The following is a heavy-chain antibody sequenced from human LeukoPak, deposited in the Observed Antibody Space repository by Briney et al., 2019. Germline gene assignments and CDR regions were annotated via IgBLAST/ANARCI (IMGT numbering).Heavy chain of an antibody. J-gene: IGHJ4*02. Sequence: GASVKVSCKASGYTFTGYYMHWMRQAPGQGLEWMGRINPNSGGTNYAQKFQGRVTMTRDTSISTAYMELSRLRSDDTAVYYCARGKQLWLYYFDYRGQRTLVTVSS. V-gene: IGHV1-2*06. CDR3: ARGKQLWLYYFDY. CDR2: INPNSGGT. CDR1: GYTFTGYY. D-gene: IGHD5-18*01.